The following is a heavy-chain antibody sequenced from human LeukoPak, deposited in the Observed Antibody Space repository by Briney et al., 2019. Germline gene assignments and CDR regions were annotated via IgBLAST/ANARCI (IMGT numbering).Heavy chain of an antibody. V-gene: IGHV3-30*02. CDR3: AKFGLYDSDLDY. J-gene: IGHJ4*02. Sequence: GGSLRLSCKVSGFTFSSYGMHWVRQAPGKGLERVAFIRYDGSNKYYTDSVKGRFTISRDNSKNTVYLQMSSLRAEDTAVYYCAKFGLYDSDLDYWGQGTLVTVSS. CDR2: IRYDGSNK. CDR1: GFTFSSYG. D-gene: IGHD3-10*01.